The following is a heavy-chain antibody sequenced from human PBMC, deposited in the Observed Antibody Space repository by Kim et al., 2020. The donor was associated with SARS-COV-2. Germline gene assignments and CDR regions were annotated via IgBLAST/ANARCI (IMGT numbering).Heavy chain of an antibody. Sequence: GGSLRLSCAASGFTFSTYDMHWVRQAPGKGLEWVSYISGSSVTIYYPDSVKGRFTISRDNAKNSLYLQMSSLRDEDTAVYYCARGRPIFWSGYSDAFEIWGQATMLPVSS. CDR3: ARGRPIFWSGYSDAFEI. J-gene: IGHJ3*02. D-gene: IGHD3-3*01. CDR2: ISGSSVTI. CDR1: GFTFSTYD. V-gene: IGHV3-48*02.